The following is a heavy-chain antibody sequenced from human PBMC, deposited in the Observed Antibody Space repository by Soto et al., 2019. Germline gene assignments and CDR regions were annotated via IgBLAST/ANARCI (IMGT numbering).Heavy chain of an antibody. J-gene: IGHJ4*02. CDR2: IIPLFGTA. V-gene: IGHV1-69*06. D-gene: IGHD2-21*02. CDR1: GVIFSSNT. Sequence: QVYLVQSGAEVKKPGSSVKISCKASGVIFSSNTINWVRQAAGQGLEWMGGIIPLFGTANYAEKFQGRATITADKSTKTEYMELPSLRSEDTAVYYCASKAACGGDCYAFDSWGQGTLVTVS. CDR3: ASKAACGGDCYAFDS.